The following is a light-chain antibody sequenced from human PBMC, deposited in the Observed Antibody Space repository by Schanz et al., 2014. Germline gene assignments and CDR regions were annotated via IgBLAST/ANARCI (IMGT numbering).Light chain of an antibody. V-gene: IGLV2-23*01. CDR2: EGT. J-gene: IGLJ3*02. CDR1: SSDVGCYNL. Sequence: QSALTQPASVSGSPGQSITISCTGTSSDVGCYNLVSWYQQHPGEAPKLLIYEGTKRPSGVSYRFSGSKSGNTASLTISGLQAEDEADYYCFSYAGRNTYVFGGGTKLTVL. CDR3: FSYAGRNTYV.